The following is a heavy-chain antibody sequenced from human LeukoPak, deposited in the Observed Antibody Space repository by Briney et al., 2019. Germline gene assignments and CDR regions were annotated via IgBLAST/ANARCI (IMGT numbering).Heavy chain of an antibody. V-gene: IGHV4-59*08. CDR1: GGSISSYY. Sequence: SETLSLTCTVSGGSISSYYWSWIRQPPGKGLEWIGYIYYSGSTNYNPSLKSRVTISVDTSKNQFSLKLSSVTAADTAVYYCAGGGETFDIWGQGTMVTVSS. J-gene: IGHJ3*02. CDR3: AGGGETFDI. CDR2: IYYSGST.